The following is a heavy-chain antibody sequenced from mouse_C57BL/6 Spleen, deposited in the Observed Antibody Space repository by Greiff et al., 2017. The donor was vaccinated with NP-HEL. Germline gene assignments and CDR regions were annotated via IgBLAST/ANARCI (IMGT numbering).Heavy chain of an antibody. CDR3: ARSDYYGSSSYWYFDV. V-gene: IGHV1-81*01. D-gene: IGHD1-1*01. Sequence: VQLQQSGAELARPGASVKLSCKASGYTFTNYVIRWVKQIPGQGLEWIGEIYPQRGNPSYNEKFKGKATLTADKSSSTAYMELRSLTSEDSAVYFCARSDYYGSSSYWYFDVWGTGTTVTVSS. J-gene: IGHJ1*03. CDR1: GYTFTNYV. CDR2: IYPQRGNP.